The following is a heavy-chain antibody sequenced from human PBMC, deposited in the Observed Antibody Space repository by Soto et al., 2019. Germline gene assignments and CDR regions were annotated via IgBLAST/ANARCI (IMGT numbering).Heavy chain of an antibody. CDR3: ARHYWYCTNGVCYTQIYYYYGMDV. CDR1: GGSISSSSYY. D-gene: IGHD2-8*01. V-gene: IGHV4-39*01. Sequence: SETLSPTCTVSGGSISSSSYYWGWIRQPPGKGLEWIGSIYYSGSTYYNPSLKSRVTISVDTSKNQFSLKLSSVTAADTAVYYCARHYWYCTNGVCYTQIYYYYGMDVWGQGTTVTVSS. J-gene: IGHJ6*02. CDR2: IYYSGST.